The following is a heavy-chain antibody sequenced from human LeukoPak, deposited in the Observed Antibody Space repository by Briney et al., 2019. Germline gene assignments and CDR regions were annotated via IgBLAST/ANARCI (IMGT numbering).Heavy chain of an antibody. V-gene: IGHV3-23*01. CDR2: ISGSGGST. D-gene: IGHD2-21*02. Sequence: GGSLRLSCAASGVTFSNAWMSWVRQAPGKGLEWVSAISGSGGSTYYADSVKGRFTISRDNSKNTLYLQMNSLRAEDTAVYYCAKVYCGGDCYPYYYYYMDVWGKGTTVTISS. J-gene: IGHJ6*03. CDR1: GVTFSNAW. CDR3: AKVYCGGDCYPYYYYYMDV.